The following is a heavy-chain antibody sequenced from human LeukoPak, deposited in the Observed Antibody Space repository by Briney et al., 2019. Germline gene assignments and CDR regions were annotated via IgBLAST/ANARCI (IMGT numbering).Heavy chain of an antibody. D-gene: IGHD3-10*01. V-gene: IGHV4-30-4*08. CDR3: ARGTMVRGATIDY. Sequence: SETLSLTCTVSGCSISSCYYYWSWIRQPPGKGLEWIGYIYYSGSTYYNPFLKSRVTISVDTSKNQFSLKLSSVTAADTDVYYCARGTMVRGATIDYWGQGSLVTVSS. J-gene: IGHJ4*02. CDR1: GCSISSCYYY. CDR2: IYYSGST.